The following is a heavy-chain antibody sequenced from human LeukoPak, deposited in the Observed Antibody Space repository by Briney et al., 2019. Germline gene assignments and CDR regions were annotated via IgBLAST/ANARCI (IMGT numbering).Heavy chain of an antibody. CDR1: GFTFRNYV. CDR3: AGEGYYGSGSPPSLYFDY. J-gene: IGHJ4*02. Sequence: GGSLRLSCAASGFTFRNYVIHWVRQAPGKGLEWVAVTSSDLNVKLYADSVKGRFTISRDNSRSTLCLQMNSLRPEDTAIYYCAGEGYYGSGSPPSLYFDYWGQGTLVTVSS. CDR2: TSSDLNVK. V-gene: IGHV3-30-3*01. D-gene: IGHD3-10*01.